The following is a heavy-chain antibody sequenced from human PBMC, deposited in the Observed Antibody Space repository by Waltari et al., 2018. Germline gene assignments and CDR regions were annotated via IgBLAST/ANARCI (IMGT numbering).Heavy chain of an antibody. J-gene: IGHJ4*02. V-gene: IGHV3-7*01. CDR3: TTLARGESGDY. CDR2: INPDGSHK. Sequence: EVQLVESGGGLVQPGGSLRLSCAASGFTFNTYWMKWIRQAPGKGREGVANINPDGSHKFYVDSVKGRVTVSRDNAQNSLYLQMNNLRAEDTAVYYCTTLARGESGDYWGQGTLVTVSS. CDR1: GFTFNTYW. D-gene: IGHD3-10*01.